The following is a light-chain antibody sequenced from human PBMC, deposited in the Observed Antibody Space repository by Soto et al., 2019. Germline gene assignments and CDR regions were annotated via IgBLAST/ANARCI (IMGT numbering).Light chain of an antibody. V-gene: IGKV1-5*01. CDR2: DAS. CDR3: QQYESYSRT. J-gene: IGKJ1*01. CDR1: QRISKW. Sequence: ASVGDRVTITCRASQRISKWLAWFQQKPGKAPKLLIFDASTLESGVPSRFSGRGSETEFTLTITGLQPDDFATYICQQYESYSRTFGQGTKVDIK.